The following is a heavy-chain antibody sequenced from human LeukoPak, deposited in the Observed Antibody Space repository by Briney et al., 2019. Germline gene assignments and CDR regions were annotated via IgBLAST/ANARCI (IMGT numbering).Heavy chain of an antibody. D-gene: IGHD3-3*01. CDR1: GFTFSSYA. J-gene: IGHJ4*02. CDR3: AKTPVRRFPLYFDY. Sequence: GGSLRLSCAASGFTFSSYAMSLVRQAPGKGLEWVSGISGSGGSTDYADSLKGRFTISRDNSKNTLYLQMNSLRAEDTAVYYCAKTPVRRFPLYFDYWGQGTLVTVSS. CDR2: ISGSGGST. V-gene: IGHV3-23*01.